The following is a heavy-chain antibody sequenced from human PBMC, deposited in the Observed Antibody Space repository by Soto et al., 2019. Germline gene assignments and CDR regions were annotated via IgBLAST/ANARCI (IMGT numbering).Heavy chain of an antibody. Sequence: QVQLVESGGGVVQPGRSLRLSCAASGFTFSSYAMHWVRQAPGKGLEWVAVISYDGSNKYYADSVKGRFTISRDNSKNTLYLQMNSLRAEDTAVYYCARAIAAAGGYFDYWGQGTLVTVSS. CDR2: ISYDGSNK. CDR3: ARAIAAAGGYFDY. CDR1: GFTFSSYA. V-gene: IGHV3-30-3*01. J-gene: IGHJ4*02. D-gene: IGHD6-13*01.